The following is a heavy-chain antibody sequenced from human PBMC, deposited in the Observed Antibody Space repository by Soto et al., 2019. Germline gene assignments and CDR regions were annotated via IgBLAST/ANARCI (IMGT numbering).Heavy chain of an antibody. D-gene: IGHD3-3*01. CDR2: ISAYNGNT. Sequence: ASVKLCCKASGYAIASNGSSWVRQATGQGLEWMGWISAYNGNTNYAQKLQGRVTMTTDTSTSTAYMELRSLRSDDTAVYYCARDHALLRFLEWSPHGYYGMDVWGQGTTVTVSS. J-gene: IGHJ6*02. V-gene: IGHV1-18*01. CDR1: GYAIASNG. CDR3: ARDHALLRFLEWSPHGYYGMDV.